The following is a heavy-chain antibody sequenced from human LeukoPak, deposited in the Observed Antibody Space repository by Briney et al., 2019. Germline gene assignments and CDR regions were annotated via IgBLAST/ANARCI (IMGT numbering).Heavy chain of an antibody. V-gene: IGHV3-23*01. CDR3: TTWGY. Sequence: PGKSLRLSCAASGFTFSSYAMSWVRQAPGKGPQWVSTITVSGGSTYYADSVKGRFTISRDNSRNTLYLQMNSLRAEDTAVYYCTTWGYWGQGTLVTVSS. CDR2: ITVSGGST. D-gene: IGHD3-16*01. CDR1: GFTFSSYA. J-gene: IGHJ4*02.